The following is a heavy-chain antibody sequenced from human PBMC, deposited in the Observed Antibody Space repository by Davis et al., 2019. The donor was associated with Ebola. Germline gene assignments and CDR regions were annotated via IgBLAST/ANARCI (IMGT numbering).Heavy chain of an antibody. CDR1: GFTFSSYG. CDR2: IRYDGSNK. D-gene: IGHD3-3*01. Sequence: GGSLRLSCAASGFTFSSYGMHWVRQAQGKGLEWVAFIRYDGSNKYYADSVKGRFTISRDNSKNTLYLQMNSLRAEDTAVYYCARGPYYDFWSGDYWGQGTLVTVSS. J-gene: IGHJ4*02. CDR3: ARGPYYDFWSGDY. V-gene: IGHV3-30*02.